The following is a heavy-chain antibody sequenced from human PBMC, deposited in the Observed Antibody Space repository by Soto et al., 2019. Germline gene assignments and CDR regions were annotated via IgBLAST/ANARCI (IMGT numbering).Heavy chain of an antibody. J-gene: IGHJ5*02. CDR1: GCSISSSSYY. CDR3: ARLGYSYGYWFDP. D-gene: IGHD5-18*01. V-gene: IGHV4-39*01. Sequence: SETLSLTCTVSGCSISSSSYYWGWIRQPPGKGLEWIGSIYYSGSTYYNPSLKSRVTISVDTSKNQFSLKLSSVTAADTAVYYCARLGYSYGYWFDPWGQGTLVTVSS. CDR2: IYYSGST.